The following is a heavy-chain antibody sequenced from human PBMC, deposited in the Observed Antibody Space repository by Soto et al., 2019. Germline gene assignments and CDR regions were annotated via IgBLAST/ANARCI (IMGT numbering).Heavy chain of an antibody. Sequence: PGGSMRLSCAASGFTFSHYGMRCVRQAPGKGLEWVSVIWWDGGSTYYADSVKGRFTISRDNSKNSLYLQMNSLRTEDTALYYCATTSRDGSSWYGMDVWGQGTTVTVSS. CDR1: GFTFSHYG. CDR3: ATTSRDGSSWYGMDV. D-gene: IGHD6-13*01. J-gene: IGHJ6*02. V-gene: IGHV3-43*02. CDR2: IWWDGGST.